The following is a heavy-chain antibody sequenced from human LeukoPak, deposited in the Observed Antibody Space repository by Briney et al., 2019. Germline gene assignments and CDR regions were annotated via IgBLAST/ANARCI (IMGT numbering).Heavy chain of an antibody. J-gene: IGHJ4*02. V-gene: IGHV3-64*01. CDR3: ARGSYSGSYSFHY. CDR1: GFTFSSYA. D-gene: IGHD1-26*01. CDR2: ISSNGGST. Sequence: GSLRLSCAASGFTFSSYAMHWVRQAPGKGLEYVSAISSNGGSTYYANSVKGRFTISRDNSKNTLYLQMGSLRAEDMAVYYCARGSYSGSYSFHYWGQGTLVTVSS.